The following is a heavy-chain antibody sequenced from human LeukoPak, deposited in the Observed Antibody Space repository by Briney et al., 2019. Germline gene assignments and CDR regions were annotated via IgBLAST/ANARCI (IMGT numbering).Heavy chain of an antibody. CDR3: ARGGWSSGSYLLPY. J-gene: IGHJ4*02. CDR2: IYSGGST. D-gene: IGHD1-26*01. Sequence: GSLRLSCAASGFTVSSNYMSWVRQAPGKGLEWVSVIYSGGSTYYADSVKGRFTISRDSSKNTLYLQMNSLRAEDTAVYYCARGGWSSGSYLLPYWGQGTLVTVSS. V-gene: IGHV3-66*01. CDR1: GFTVSSNY.